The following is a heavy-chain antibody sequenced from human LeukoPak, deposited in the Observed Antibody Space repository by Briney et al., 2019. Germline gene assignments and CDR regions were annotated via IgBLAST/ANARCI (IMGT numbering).Heavy chain of an antibody. J-gene: IGHJ6*03. Sequence: WETLSLTCAVYGGSFSGYYWSWIRQPPGKGLEWIGEINHSGSTNYNPSLKSRVTISVDTSKNQFSLKLSSVTAADTAVYYCARGGLTVTTARFYYYYYMDVWGKGTTVTVSS. V-gene: IGHV4-34*01. D-gene: IGHD4-11*01. CDR2: INHSGST. CDR1: GGSFSGYY. CDR3: ARGGLTVTTARFYYYYYMDV.